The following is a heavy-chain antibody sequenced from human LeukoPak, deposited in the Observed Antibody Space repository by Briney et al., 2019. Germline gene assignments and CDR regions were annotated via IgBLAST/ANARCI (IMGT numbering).Heavy chain of an antibody. J-gene: IGHJ4*02. D-gene: IGHD2-2*02. V-gene: IGHV3-74*01. CDR2: IDTDEIII. CDR1: GFTFSSYW. CDR3: ARAGSHCGSTGCYTYFDY. Sequence: GGSLRLSCAASGFTFSSYWMHWVRQAPGKGPVWVSRIDTDEIIITYADSVKGRFTISRDNAKNTLYLQMNSLRAEDTAVYYCARAGSHCGSTGCYTYFDYWGQGTLVTVSS.